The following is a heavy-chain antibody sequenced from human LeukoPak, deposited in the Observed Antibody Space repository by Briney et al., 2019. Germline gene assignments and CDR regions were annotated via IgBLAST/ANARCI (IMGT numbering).Heavy chain of an antibody. V-gene: IGHV1-24*01. CDR1: GYTLTELS. CDR2: FDPEDGET. D-gene: IGHD6-19*01. Sequence: GASVKLSCKVSGYTLTELSIHWVRQAPGNGLEWRGGFDPEDGETIYAQKLQGRVTMTEETSTDPAYMELSSLGSSDTAVCDSATVPLAGTAFFYWGQGTLVTVSS. J-gene: IGHJ4*02. CDR3: ATVPLAGTAFFY.